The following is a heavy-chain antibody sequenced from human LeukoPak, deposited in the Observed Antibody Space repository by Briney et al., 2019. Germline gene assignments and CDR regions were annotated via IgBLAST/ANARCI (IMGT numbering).Heavy chain of an antibody. CDR3: ARASGLLWFGD. CDR1: GFAFSSYA. V-gene: IGHV3-30*04. D-gene: IGHD3-10*01. J-gene: IGHJ4*02. CDR2: ISYDGSNK. Sequence: GRSLRLSCAASGFAFSSYAMHWVRQAPGKGLEWVAVISYDGSNKYYADSVKGRFTISRDNSKNTLYLQMNSLRAEDTAVYYCARASGLLWFGDWGQGTLVTVSS.